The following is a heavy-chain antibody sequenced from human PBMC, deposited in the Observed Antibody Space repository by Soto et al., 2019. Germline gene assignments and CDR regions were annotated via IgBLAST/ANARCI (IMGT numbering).Heavy chain of an antibody. Sequence: QVPLVESGGGVVQPGRSLRLSCTASGFTFSTYGMHWVRQAPGKGLEWVTVIWYDGSNKYYADSVKGRFTISRDNSKNTLYIQMNSLRADDTAVYYCARGGGSGSSFVGYYYYTLDVWGQGTTVTVSS. V-gene: IGHV3-33*01. D-gene: IGHD1-26*01. CDR2: IWYDGSNK. CDR3: ARGGGSGSSFVGYYYYTLDV. J-gene: IGHJ6*02. CDR1: GFTFSTYG.